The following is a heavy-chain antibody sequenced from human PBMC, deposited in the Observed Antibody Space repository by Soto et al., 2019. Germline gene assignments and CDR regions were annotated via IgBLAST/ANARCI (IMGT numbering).Heavy chain of an antibody. Sequence: QVQVVQSGDEVKETGASVRVSCKTSGYSFTAYGISWVRQAPGQGLEWMGWISCYNGKTKYAQKVQGRVTMTTATSTSTAYMAVRSLRSDDTAIYYCARDAPPPELRFLEWHNYDYNGMDVWGQGTTVTVSS. CDR2: ISCYNGKT. J-gene: IGHJ6*02. CDR3: ARDAPPPELRFLEWHNYDYNGMDV. CDR1: GYSFTAYG. D-gene: IGHD3-3*01. V-gene: IGHV1-18*01.